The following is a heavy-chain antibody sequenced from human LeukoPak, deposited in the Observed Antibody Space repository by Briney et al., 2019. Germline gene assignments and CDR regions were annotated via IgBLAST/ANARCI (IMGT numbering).Heavy chain of an antibody. V-gene: IGHV3-23*01. J-gene: IGHJ3*02. Sequence: PGGSLRLXCTASGFTVSSNYMSWVRRAPGKGLEWVSAISGSGGSTYYADSVKGRFTISRDNSKNTLYLQMNSLRAEDTAVYYCAKDRGYSSGWYSRDAFDIWGQGTMVTVSS. CDR2: ISGSGGST. D-gene: IGHD6-19*01. CDR1: GFTVSSNY. CDR3: AKDRGYSSGWYSRDAFDI.